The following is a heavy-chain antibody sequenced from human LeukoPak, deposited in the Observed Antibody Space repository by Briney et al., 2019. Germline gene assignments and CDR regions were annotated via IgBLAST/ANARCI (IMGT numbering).Heavy chain of an antibody. Sequence: ASVKVSCKASGGTFSSYAIRWVRQAPGQGLEWMGGIIPIFGTANYAQKFQGRVTITADKSTSTAYMELSSLRSEDTAVYYCARGRGYCSSTSCSDFDYWGQGTLVTVSS. CDR2: IIPIFGTA. CDR3: ARGRGYCSSTSCSDFDY. J-gene: IGHJ4*02. V-gene: IGHV1-69*06. D-gene: IGHD2-2*01. CDR1: GGTFSSYA.